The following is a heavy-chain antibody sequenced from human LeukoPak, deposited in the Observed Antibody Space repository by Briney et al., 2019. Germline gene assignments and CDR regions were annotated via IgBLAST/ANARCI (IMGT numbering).Heavy chain of an antibody. Sequence: PSETLSLTCAVYGGSFSGYYWSWIRQPPGKGLEWIGEINHSGSTNYNPSLKSRVTISVDTSKNQFSLKLSSVTAADTAVYYCARLYNWNDDWFDPWGQGTLVTVSS. CDR3: ARLYNWNDDWFDP. CDR1: GGSFSGYY. V-gene: IGHV4-34*01. J-gene: IGHJ5*02. CDR2: INHSGST. D-gene: IGHD1-1*01.